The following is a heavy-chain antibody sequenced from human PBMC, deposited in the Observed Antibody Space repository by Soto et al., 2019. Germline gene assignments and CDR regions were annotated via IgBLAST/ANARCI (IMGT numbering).Heavy chain of an antibody. V-gene: IGHV3-11*01. D-gene: IGHD3-3*01. CDR3: AYILRFYGMDV. CDR2: ISSARSTI. CDR1: GFTFSDYF. J-gene: IGHJ6*02. Sequence: QVQLVESGGGLVKPGGSLRLSCAASGFTFSDYFMTWIRQAPGKGLEWVSYISSARSTIYYADSVKGRFTISRDNAKNSLHLQMNSLRAEDTAVYYCAYILRFYGMDVWGQGTTVTVSS.